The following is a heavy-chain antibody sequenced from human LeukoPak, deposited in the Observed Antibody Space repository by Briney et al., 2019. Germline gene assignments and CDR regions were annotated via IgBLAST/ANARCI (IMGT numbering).Heavy chain of an antibody. CDR1: GGTFSSYA. CDR3: AREVTRRDGSGSYYNPFGY. CDR2: IIPILGIA. D-gene: IGHD3-10*01. Sequence: SVKVSCKASGGTFSSYAISWVRQAPGQGLEWMGRIIPILGIANYAQKFQGRVTITADKSTSTAYMELSSLRSEDTAVYYCAREVTRRDGSGSYYNPFGYWGQGTLVTVSS. J-gene: IGHJ4*02. V-gene: IGHV1-69*04.